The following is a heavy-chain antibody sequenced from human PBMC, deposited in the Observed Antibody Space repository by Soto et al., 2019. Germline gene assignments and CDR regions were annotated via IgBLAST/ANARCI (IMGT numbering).Heavy chain of an antibody. Sequence: SETLSLTCTVSGGSISSGDYYWSWIRQHPGKGLEWIGYIYYSGSTYYNPSLKSRVTISVDTPKNQFSLKLNSVTAADSAVYFCARLEGLATISYYFDFWGQGALVTVSS. CDR3: ARLEGLATISYYFDF. J-gene: IGHJ4*02. CDR1: GGSISSGDYY. V-gene: IGHV4-31*03. CDR2: IYYSGST. D-gene: IGHD3-9*01.